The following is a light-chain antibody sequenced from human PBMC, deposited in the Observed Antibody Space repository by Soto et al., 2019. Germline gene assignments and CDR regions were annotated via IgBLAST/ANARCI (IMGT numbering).Light chain of an antibody. J-gene: IGLJ2*01. CDR1: SSDVGGYNY. Sequence: QSAMTQPPSASGSPGQSVTISCTGSSSDVGGYNYVSWYQQHPGKATKLMIYEVSKRPSGVPDRLSGSKSGNTASLTVSGLQAEDEADYYCSSYGGSNTVVFGGATKLTVL. V-gene: IGLV2-8*01. CDR3: SSYGGSNTVV. CDR2: EVS.